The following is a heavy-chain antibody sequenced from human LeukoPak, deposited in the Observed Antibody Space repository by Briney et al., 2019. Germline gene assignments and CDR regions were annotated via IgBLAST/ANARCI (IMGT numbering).Heavy chain of an antibody. CDR3: ARTSIAARRADFDY. J-gene: IGHJ4*02. D-gene: IGHD6-6*01. Sequence: ASVKVSCXTSGYTFTDYYIDWMRQAPGQGLEWMGWINSNSGGTSYAQKFQGRVTLTRDTPTRTAFMDLNRLTSDDTAVYYCARTSIAARRADFDYWGQGTVVTVSS. CDR2: INSNSGGT. V-gene: IGHV1-2*02. CDR1: GYTFTDYY.